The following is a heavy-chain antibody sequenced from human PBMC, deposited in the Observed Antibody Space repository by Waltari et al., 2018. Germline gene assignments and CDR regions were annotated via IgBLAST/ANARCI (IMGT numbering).Heavy chain of an antibody. CDR1: GYTVTDYY. CDR2: MRPNRGDT. D-gene: IGHD1-1*01. CDR3: ARKGGWNDALDY. V-gene: IGHV1-2*02. J-gene: IGHJ4*02. Sequence: QVQLVQSGAEVKKPGASVKVSCQPSGYTVTDYYLHWVRPTPGQGLEWRGWMRPNRGDTNYAQKVEGRVPRARATSISAADMVRTRLRSDDTAVYYRARKGGWNDALDYWGQGTLVTVSS.